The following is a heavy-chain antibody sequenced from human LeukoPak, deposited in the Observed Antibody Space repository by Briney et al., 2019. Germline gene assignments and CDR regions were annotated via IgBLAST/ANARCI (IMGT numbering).Heavy chain of an antibody. CDR1: GYTFTGYY. J-gene: IGHJ4*02. CDR2: INPNGGGS. D-gene: IGHD3-22*01. V-gene: IGHV1-2*02. Sequence: RASVKVSCKASGYTFTGYYIHWVRQAPGQGLEWMGWINPNGGGSNFAPKFQGRVTMTRDTSISTATMELSRLRSDDTAAYYCARDRPVGSRDSGGYADYWGQGTLVTVSS. CDR3: ARDRPVGSRDSGGYADY.